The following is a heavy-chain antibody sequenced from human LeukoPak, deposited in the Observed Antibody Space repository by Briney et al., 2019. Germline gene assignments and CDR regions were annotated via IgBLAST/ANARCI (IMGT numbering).Heavy chain of an antibody. Sequence: SETLSLTCTVSGGSISSYYWSWIRQPPGKGLEWIGYIYYSGSTNYNPSLKSRVTISVDTSKNQYSLKLSSVTAADTAVYYCARDPVSIAAAGTSEWYFDLWGRGTLVTVSS. D-gene: IGHD6-13*01. CDR1: GGSISSYY. V-gene: IGHV4-59*01. CDR2: IYYSGST. CDR3: ARDPVSIAAAGTSEWYFDL. J-gene: IGHJ2*01.